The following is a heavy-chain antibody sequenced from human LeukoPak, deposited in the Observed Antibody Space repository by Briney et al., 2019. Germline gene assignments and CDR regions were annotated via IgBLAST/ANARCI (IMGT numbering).Heavy chain of an antibody. CDR2: IDPSGGST. V-gene: IGHV1-46*01. D-gene: IGHD3-22*01. Sequence: VSVKVSCKASGYTFTSYYMHWVRQAPGQGLEWMGIIDPSGGSTSYAQKFQGRVTMTRDTSTSTVYMELSSLRSEDTAVYYCARGYYDSSGYWGGAYYFDYWGQGTLVTVSS. CDR1: GYTFTSYY. CDR3: ARGYYDSSGYWGGAYYFDY. J-gene: IGHJ4*02.